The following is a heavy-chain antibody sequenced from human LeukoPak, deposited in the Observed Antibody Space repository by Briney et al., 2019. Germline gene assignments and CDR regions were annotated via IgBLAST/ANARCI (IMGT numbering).Heavy chain of an antibody. J-gene: IGHJ5*02. V-gene: IGHV3-48*03. CDR2: ISSSGSTI. Sequence: ARGSLRLSCAASGFTFSSYEMNWVRQAPGKGLEWVSYISSSGSTIYYADSVKGRFTISRDNAKNSLYLQMNSLRAEDTAVYYCARRRLRYPNWFDPWGQGTLVSVSS. CDR3: ARRRLRYPNWFDP. CDR1: GFTFSSYE. D-gene: IGHD5/OR15-5a*01.